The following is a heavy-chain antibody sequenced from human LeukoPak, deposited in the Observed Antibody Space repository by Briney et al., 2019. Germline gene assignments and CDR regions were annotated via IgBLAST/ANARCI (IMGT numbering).Heavy chain of an antibody. J-gene: IGHJ3*02. D-gene: IGHD3-22*01. V-gene: IGHV1-46*01. CDR3: ARVAPRYYYDSSGYRGGAFDI. CDR2: INPSGGST. CDR1: GYTFTSYY. Sequence: ASVKVSCKASGYTFTSYYMHWVRQAPGQGLEWMGIINPSGGSTSYAQKFQGRDTMTRDTSTSTVYMELSSLRSEDTAVYYCARVAPRYYYDSSGYRGGAFDIWGQGTMVTVSS.